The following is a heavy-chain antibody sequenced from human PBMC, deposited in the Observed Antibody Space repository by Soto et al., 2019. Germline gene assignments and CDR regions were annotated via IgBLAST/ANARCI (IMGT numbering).Heavy chain of an antibody. D-gene: IGHD6-6*01. Sequence: EVQLVEAGGGRVKPGGSLRLSCAASGFTFSSYSMNWVRQSPGKGLEWVSSISSSSSYIYYADSVKGRSTISRDNAKNSLYLQMNSLRAEDTAVYYWARDPGSSSGLGNYWGQGTLVTVSS. CDR1: GFTFSSYS. V-gene: IGHV3-21*01. J-gene: IGHJ4*02. CDR2: ISSSSSYI. CDR3: ARDPGSSSGLGNY.